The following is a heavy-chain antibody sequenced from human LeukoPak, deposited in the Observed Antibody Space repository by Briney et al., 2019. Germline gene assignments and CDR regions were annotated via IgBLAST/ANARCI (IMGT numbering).Heavy chain of an antibody. J-gene: IGHJ4*02. CDR1: GFPLNTYW. CDR3: AKDTRPGSRNNWDYFDY. D-gene: IGHD5-24*01. Sequence: GGSLRLSCAASGFPLNTYWMHWVRQAPGKGLVWVSRVNTEGTTTEYADSVKGRFTISRDNAKNSVYLQMNSLRPEDTALYYCAKDTRPGSRNNWDYFDYWGQGALVTVSS. CDR2: VNTEGTTT. V-gene: IGHV3-74*01.